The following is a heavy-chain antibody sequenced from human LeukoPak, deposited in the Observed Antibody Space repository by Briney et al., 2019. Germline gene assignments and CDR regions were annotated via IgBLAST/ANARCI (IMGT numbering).Heavy chain of an antibody. CDR1: GGSITSSTYY. V-gene: IGHV4-39*07. Sequence: SETLSLTCIVSGGSITSSTYYWGWIRQPPGKGLEWIGIINYSAVTYYNPSLKSRVTILVDTSKNQFSLKMNSVTAADTAVYYCASQYCSGGTCHADYWGQGTLVTVSS. CDR3: ASQYCSGGTCHADY. J-gene: IGHJ4*02. D-gene: IGHD2-15*01. CDR2: INYSAVT.